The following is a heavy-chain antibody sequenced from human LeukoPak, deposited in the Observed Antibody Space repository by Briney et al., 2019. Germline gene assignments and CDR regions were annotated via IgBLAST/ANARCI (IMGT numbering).Heavy chain of an antibody. Sequence: GGSLRLSCAASGFTFSSYSMNWVRQAPGKGLEWVSSISSSSSYIYYADSVKGRFTISRDNAKNSLYLQMNSLGAEDTAVYYCARAGTQYYDILTGYYRPYFDYWGQGTLVTVSS. CDR3: ARAGTQYYDILTGYYRPYFDY. V-gene: IGHV3-21*01. CDR1: GFTFSSYS. CDR2: ISSSSSYI. D-gene: IGHD3-9*01. J-gene: IGHJ4*02.